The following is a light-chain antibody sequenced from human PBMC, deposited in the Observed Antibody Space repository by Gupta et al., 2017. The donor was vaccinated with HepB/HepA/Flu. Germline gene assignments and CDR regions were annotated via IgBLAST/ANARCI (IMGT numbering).Light chain of an antibody. CDR3: QQYDGSSYT. J-gene: IGKJ2*01. CDR2: GPS. V-gene: IGKV3-20*01. CDR1: QSVSTTY. Sequence: DIVLTQSPGTLSLSPGERATLSCRASQSVSTTYLAWYQQKPGQAPRLLIYGPSTRATGIPDRFSGSGSGTDFALTIDRLEPEDFAVYYCQQYDGSSYTFGQGTKLEI.